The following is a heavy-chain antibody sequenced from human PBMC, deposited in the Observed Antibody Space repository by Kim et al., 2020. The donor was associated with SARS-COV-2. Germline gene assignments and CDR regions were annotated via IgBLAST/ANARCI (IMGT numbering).Heavy chain of an antibody. CDR3: ARDPSRGAEIYYYYYGMDV. CDR1: GYTFTSYY. J-gene: IGHJ6*02. V-gene: IGHV1-46*01. CDR2: INPSGGST. D-gene: IGHD3-10*01. Sequence: ASVKVSCKASGYTFTSYYMHWVRQAPGQGLEWMGIINPSGGSTSYAQKFQGRVTMTRDTSTSTVYMELSSLRSEDTAVYYCARDPSRGAEIYYYYYGMDVWGQGTTVTVSS.